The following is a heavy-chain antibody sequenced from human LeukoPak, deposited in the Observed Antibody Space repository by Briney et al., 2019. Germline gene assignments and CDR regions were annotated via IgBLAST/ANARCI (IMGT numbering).Heavy chain of an antibody. Sequence: GRSLRLSCAASGFTFSSYGMHWVRQAPGKGLEWVANIKQDGSEKYYVDSVKGRFTISRDNAKNSLYLQMNSLRAEDTAVYYCAGRDNWNYLSAFDIWGQGTMVTVSS. CDR3: AGRDNWNYLSAFDI. CDR1: GFTFSSYG. J-gene: IGHJ3*02. CDR2: IKQDGSEK. V-gene: IGHV3-7*01. D-gene: IGHD1-7*01.